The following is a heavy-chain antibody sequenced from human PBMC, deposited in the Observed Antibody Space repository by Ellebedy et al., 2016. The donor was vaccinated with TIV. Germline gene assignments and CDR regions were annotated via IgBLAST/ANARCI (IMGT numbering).Heavy chain of an antibody. D-gene: IGHD3-22*01. Sequence: GGSLRLSXAASGFTFSSNTMRWVRQAPGKGLEWVSDISGSGGSTYYADSVKGRFTISRDNSKNTLYLQMNSLRVEDTAVYYCAKDRTYYYDSSGYYYGGRADYYFDYWGQGTLVTVSS. J-gene: IGHJ4*02. CDR1: GFTFSSNT. CDR2: ISGSGGST. CDR3: AKDRTYYYDSSGYYYGGRADYYFDY. V-gene: IGHV3-23*01.